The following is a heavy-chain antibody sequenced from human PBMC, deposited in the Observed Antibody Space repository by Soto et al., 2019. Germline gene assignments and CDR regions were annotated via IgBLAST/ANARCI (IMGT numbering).Heavy chain of an antibody. J-gene: IGHJ3*02. CDR3: ASRGYCSGGSCYYGHDAFDI. Sequence: SVKVSCKASGGTFSSYAISWVRQAPGQGLEWTGGIIPIFGTANYAQKFQGRVTITADESTSTAYMELSSLRSEDTAVYYCASRGYCSGGSCYYGHDAFDIWGQGTMVTVSS. CDR2: IIPIFGTA. D-gene: IGHD2-15*01. V-gene: IGHV1-69*13. CDR1: GGTFSSYA.